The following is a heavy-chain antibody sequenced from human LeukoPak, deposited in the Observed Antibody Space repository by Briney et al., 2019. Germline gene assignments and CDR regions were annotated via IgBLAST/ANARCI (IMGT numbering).Heavy chain of an antibody. CDR2: IYTSGST. CDR3: ARDNYDSSGYSTFDY. D-gene: IGHD3-22*01. CDR1: GGSISSYY. Sequence: SETLSLTCTVSGGSISSYYWSWIRQPAGKGLEWIGRIYTSGSTNYNPSLKSRVTMSVDTSKNQFSLKLSSVTAADTAVYYCARDNYDSSGYSTFDYWGQGTLVTVSS. V-gene: IGHV4-4*07. J-gene: IGHJ4*02.